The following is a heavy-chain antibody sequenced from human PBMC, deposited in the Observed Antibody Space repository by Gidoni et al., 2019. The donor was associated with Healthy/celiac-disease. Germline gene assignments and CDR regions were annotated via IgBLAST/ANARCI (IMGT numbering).Heavy chain of an antibody. V-gene: IGHV3-49*05. CDR1: GSPFGASP. D-gene: IGHD3-9*01. CDR3: TRSLGGNYDILTGYYHWFDP. CDR2: MRSKANGGTT. Sequence: EVQLVDSGGGLVKPGRSLRLSFTASGSPFGASPMCCFRQAPGKGLEWVGFMRSKANGGTTEYAASVKCRFTISRDDSKSIAYLQMNSLKTEDTAVYYCTRSLGGNYDILTGYYHWFDPWGQGTLVTVAS. J-gene: IGHJ5*02.